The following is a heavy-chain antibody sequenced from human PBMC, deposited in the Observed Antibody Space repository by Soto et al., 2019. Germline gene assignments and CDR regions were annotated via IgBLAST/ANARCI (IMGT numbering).Heavy chain of an antibody. J-gene: IGHJ5*02. CDR1: GFTFSNYA. CDR2: ISGSGGST. CDR3: AKESYYYDSSGYHRWFDP. V-gene: IGHV3-23*01. Sequence: GGSLRHSCAASGFTFSNYAMSWVRQAPGKGLEWVSAISGSGGSTYYADSVKGRFTISRDNSKNTLYLQVSSLRAEDTAVYYCAKESYYYDSSGYHRWFDPWGQGTLVTVSS. D-gene: IGHD3-22*01.